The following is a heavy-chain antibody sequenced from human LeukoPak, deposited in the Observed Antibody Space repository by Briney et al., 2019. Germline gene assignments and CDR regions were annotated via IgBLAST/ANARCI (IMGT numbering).Heavy chain of an antibody. D-gene: IGHD1-1*01. CDR3: ARALTTLTYEGY. J-gene: IGHJ4*02. V-gene: IGHV3-21*01. CDR1: GFTFSRYW. Sequence: GGSLRLSCAASGFTFSRYWMTWIRQAPGKGLEWVSSISGSNSYIFYADSVKGRFTVSRDNAKDSLYLQMNSLRAEDTAVYYCARALTTLTYEGYWGQGTLVTVSS. CDR2: ISGSNSYI.